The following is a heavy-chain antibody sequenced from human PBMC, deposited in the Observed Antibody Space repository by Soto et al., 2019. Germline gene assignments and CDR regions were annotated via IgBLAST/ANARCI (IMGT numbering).Heavy chain of an antibody. V-gene: IGHV1-46*03. Sequence: QVQLVQSGAEVKKPGASVKVSCKASGYTFTRYYVHWVRQAPGQGLEWMGIINPSGGSPTYAQRFQGRVTMTRDTSTSTVYMEITSLRSEDTAVYYCTRDSYEDYYFDYWGQGTPVTVSS. CDR3: TRDSYEDYYFDY. J-gene: IGHJ4*02. CDR2: INPSGGSP. CDR1: GYTFTRYY. D-gene: IGHD3-3*01.